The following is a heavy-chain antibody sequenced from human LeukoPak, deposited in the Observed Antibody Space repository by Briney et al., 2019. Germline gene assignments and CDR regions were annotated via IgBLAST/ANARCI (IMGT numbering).Heavy chain of an antibody. Sequence: GGSLRLSCAASGFTVSSNYMSWVRQAPGKGLEWVSVIYSGDNTYYADSVKGRFTISRDNSKNTLYLQMNSLRAEDTAVYYCARDNPAHYCSGGSCFFDYWGQGTLVTVSS. CDR2: IYSGDNT. CDR1: GFTVSSNY. CDR3: ARDNPAHYCSGGSCFFDY. V-gene: IGHV3-53*01. D-gene: IGHD2-15*01. J-gene: IGHJ4*02.